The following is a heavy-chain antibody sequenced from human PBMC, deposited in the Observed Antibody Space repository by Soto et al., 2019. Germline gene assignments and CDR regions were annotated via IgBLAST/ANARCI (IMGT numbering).Heavy chain of an antibody. Sequence: QVQLQESGPGLVKPSETLSLTCTVSGGSISSYYWSWIRQPPGKGLEWIGYIYYSGSTNYNPSLKRRVTISVDTSKNQFSLKLSSVTAADTAVYYCAGTYAAYYYGMDVWGQGTTVTVSS. J-gene: IGHJ6*02. CDR1: GGSISSYY. V-gene: IGHV4-59*01. CDR3: AGTYAAYYYGMDV. D-gene: IGHD4-17*01. CDR2: IYYSGST.